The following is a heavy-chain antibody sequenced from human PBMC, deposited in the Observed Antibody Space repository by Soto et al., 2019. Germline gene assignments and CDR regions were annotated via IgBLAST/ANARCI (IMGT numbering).Heavy chain of an antibody. CDR3: AIIAGEWELPRPFDY. J-gene: IGHJ4*02. CDR2: ISYDGSNK. CDR1: GFTFSSYA. V-gene: IGHV3-30-3*01. Sequence: PGESLKISCAASGFTFSSYAMHWVRQAPGKGLEWVAVISYDGSNKYYADSVKGRFTISRDNSKNTLYLQMNSLRAEDTAVYYCAIIAGEWELPRPFDYWGQGTLVTVSS. D-gene: IGHD1-26*01.